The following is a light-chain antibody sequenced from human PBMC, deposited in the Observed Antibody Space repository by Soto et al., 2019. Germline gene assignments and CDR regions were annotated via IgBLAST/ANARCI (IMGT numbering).Light chain of an antibody. J-gene: IGLJ2*01. Sequence: QSALTQPPAASATPGQRVTISCSGSRSSIGSNSVNWYQQLPGTAPKLVIYKNNQRPSGVPDRFSGSKSGTSASLAISGLQSEDEADYYCASWDDSLTVLFGGGTKVTVL. CDR2: KNN. V-gene: IGLV1-44*01. CDR3: ASWDDSLTVL. CDR1: RSSIGSNS.